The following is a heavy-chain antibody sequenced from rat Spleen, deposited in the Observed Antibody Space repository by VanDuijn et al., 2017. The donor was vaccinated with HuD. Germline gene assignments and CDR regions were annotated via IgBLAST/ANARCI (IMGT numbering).Heavy chain of an antibody. V-gene: IGHV5-31*01. D-gene: IGHD1-1*01. CDR2: MTNSGRSI. Sequence: EVQLVESGGGLVQPGRSLKLSCVASGFTFNNYWMSWIRQAPGKGLEWVASMTNSGRSIYYPDSVKGRFTISRDNAKSTLYLQMNNLRSEDTAMYYCARHPDYSNYFDYWGQGVMVTVSS. J-gene: IGHJ2*01. CDR1: GFTFNNYW. CDR3: ARHPDYSNYFDY.